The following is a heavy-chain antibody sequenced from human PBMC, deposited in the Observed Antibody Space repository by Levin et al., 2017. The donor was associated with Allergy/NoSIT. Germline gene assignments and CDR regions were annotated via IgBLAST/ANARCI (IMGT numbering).Heavy chain of an antibody. J-gene: IGHJ3*02. D-gene: IGHD3-3*01. Sequence: SGPTLVKPTQTLTLTCTFSGFSLSTSGVGVGWIRQPPGKALEWLALIYWDDDKRYSPSLKSRLTITKDTSKNQVVLTMTNMDPVDTATYYCARAYYDFWSVYAFDIWGQGTMVTVSS. CDR2: IYWDDDK. V-gene: IGHV2-5*02. CDR3: ARAYYDFWSVYAFDI. CDR1: GFSLSTSGVG.